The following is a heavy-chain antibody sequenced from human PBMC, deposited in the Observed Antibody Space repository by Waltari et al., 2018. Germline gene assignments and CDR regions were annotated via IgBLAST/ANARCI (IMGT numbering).Heavy chain of an antibody. CDR3: SSHVHPITSFGVVRET. J-gene: IGHJ5*02. Sequence: QVQLQQWGAGLLKPSETLSLTCAVYGGSFSGYYWSWIRQPPGKGLEWIGEINHSGSTNYNPSLKSRVTISVDTSKNQFSLKLSSVTAADTAVYYCSSHVHPITSFGVVRETWGQGTLVTVSS. CDR2: INHSGST. CDR1: GGSFSGYY. V-gene: IGHV4-34*01. D-gene: IGHD3-3*01.